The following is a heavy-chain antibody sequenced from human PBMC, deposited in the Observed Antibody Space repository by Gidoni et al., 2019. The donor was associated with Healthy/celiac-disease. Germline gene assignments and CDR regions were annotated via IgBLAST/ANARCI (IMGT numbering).Heavy chain of an antibody. CDR1: GGSISSYY. CDR2: IYYSGST. D-gene: IGHD2-15*01. CDR3: ARVYCSGGSCYSSWFDP. Sequence: QVQLQESGPGLVKPLETLSLTCTVSGGSISSYYWSWIRQPPGKGLEWIGYIYYSGSTNYNPSLKSRVTISVDTSKNQFSLKLSSVTAADTAVYYCARVYCSGGSCYSSWFDPWGQGTLVTVSS. V-gene: IGHV4-59*01. J-gene: IGHJ5*02.